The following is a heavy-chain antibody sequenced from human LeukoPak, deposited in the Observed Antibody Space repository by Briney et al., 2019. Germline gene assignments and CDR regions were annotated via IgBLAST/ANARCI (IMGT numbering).Heavy chain of an antibody. V-gene: IGHV5-51*01. D-gene: IGHD4-17*01. CDR2: IYPGDSET. CDR3: ARRIDFGDYSWHFDL. CDR1: YSFTTYC. Sequence: GASLQISCQGSYSFTTYCIGWVRQMPGKGLEWMGIIYPGDSETRYSPSFQGQVTISADKSIATAYLQWSRLKASDTAMYYCARRIDFGDYSWHFDLWGRGTLVTVSS. J-gene: IGHJ2*01.